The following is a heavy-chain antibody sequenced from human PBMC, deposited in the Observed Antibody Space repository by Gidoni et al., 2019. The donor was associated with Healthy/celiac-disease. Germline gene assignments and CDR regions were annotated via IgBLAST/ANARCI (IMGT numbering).Heavy chain of an antibody. J-gene: IGHJ1*01. CDR1: GFTFSSYG. D-gene: IGHD3-10*01. Sequence: QVQLVESGGGVVQPGRSLRLSCAASGFTFSSYGMHWVRQAPGKGLEWVAVISYDGSNKYYADSVKGRFTISRDNSKNTLYLQMNSLRAEDTAVYYCAKGPLAAHGFGGDDAAEYFQHWGQGTLVTVSS. CDR3: AKGPLAAHGFGGDDAAEYFQH. V-gene: IGHV3-30*18. CDR2: ISYDGSNK.